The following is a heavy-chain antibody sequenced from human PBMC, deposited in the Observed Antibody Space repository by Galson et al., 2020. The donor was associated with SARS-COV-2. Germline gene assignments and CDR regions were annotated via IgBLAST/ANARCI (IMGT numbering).Heavy chain of an antibody. CDR3: TRHGSGDY. J-gene: IGHJ4*02. Sequence: GGPLRLSCQALGFSSRAFWLTWARQAPGKGLVWVPRINSFGNSTNYADSVRGRLTVSRDNAKNVLYLQMNRLRAEDTAVYYCTRHGSGDYWGQGTLVTVSP. CDR1: GFSSRAFW. D-gene: IGHD2-15*01. CDR2: INSFGNST. V-gene: IGHV3-74*01.